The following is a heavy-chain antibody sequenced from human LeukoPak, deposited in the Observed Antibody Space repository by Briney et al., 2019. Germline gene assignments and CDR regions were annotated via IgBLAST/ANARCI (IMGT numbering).Heavy chain of an antibody. CDR1: GFSFPYG. D-gene: IGHD6-13*01. J-gene: IGHJ6*03. CDR3: ARDGLVAAAGAITGYYYMDV. Sequence: GGSLRLSCEASGFSFPYGMSWVRQAPGKGLEWVSGITNSGENTYYADSVKGRFTISRDNSKNTLFLEMNSLRAEDTAVYYCARDGLVAAAGAITGYYYMDVWGKGTTVTISS. V-gene: IGHV3-23*01. CDR2: ITNSGENT.